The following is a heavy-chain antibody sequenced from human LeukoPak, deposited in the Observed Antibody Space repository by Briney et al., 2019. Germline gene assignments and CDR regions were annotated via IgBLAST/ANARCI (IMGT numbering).Heavy chain of an antibody. CDR3: ARGTAAASDSFDY. J-gene: IGHJ4*02. V-gene: IGHV4-59*08. CDR1: GGSTSSYY. CDR2: IHYNGGT. D-gene: IGHD1-14*01. Sequence: SETLSLTCTVSGGSTSSYYWTWIRQPPGKGVELSGYIHYNGGTNYNPSLKRRVTLSVDTSKNQTSLKLSSVTAADTAVYFCARGTAAASDSFDYWGQGTRVTVSS.